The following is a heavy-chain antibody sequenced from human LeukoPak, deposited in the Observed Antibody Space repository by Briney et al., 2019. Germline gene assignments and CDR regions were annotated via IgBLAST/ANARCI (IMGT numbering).Heavy chain of an antibody. CDR2: INHSGST. J-gene: IGHJ4*02. Sequence: SETLSLTCAVYGGSFSGYYWSWIRHPPGKGLEWIGEINHSGSTNYNPSLKSRVTISVDTSKNQFSLKLSSVTAADTAVYYCARGREQWLPWDYFDYWGQGTLVTVSS. D-gene: IGHD6-19*01. CDR3: ARGREQWLPWDYFDY. CDR1: GGSFSGYY. V-gene: IGHV4-34*01.